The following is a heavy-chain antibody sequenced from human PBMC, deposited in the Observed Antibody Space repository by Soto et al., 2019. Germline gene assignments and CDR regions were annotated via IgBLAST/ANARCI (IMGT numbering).Heavy chain of an antibody. J-gene: IGHJ3*02. CDR1: GFTFSDYY. V-gene: IGHV3-11*01. CDR2: ISSSGSTI. D-gene: IGHD2-15*01. Sequence: GGSLRLSCAASGFTFSDYYMSWIRQAPGKGLEWVSYISSSGSTIYYADSVKGRFTISRDNAKNSLYLQMNSLRAEDTAVYYCAREKWKPEGYCSGGSCYGGAFDIWGQGTMVTVSS. CDR3: AREKWKPEGYCSGGSCYGGAFDI.